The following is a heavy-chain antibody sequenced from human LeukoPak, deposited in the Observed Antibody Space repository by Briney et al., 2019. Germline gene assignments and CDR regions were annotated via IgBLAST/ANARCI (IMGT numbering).Heavy chain of an antibody. CDR3: ARDGRGYCSGGSCYPYHYYGMDV. V-gene: IGHV3-66*01. Sequence: PGGSLRLSCAASGFTVSSNYMSWVRQAPGKGLEWVSVIYSGGSTYYADSVKGRFTISRDNSKNTLHLQMNSLRAEDTAVYYCARDGRGYCSGGSCYPYHYYGMDVWGQGTTVTVSS. CDR1: GFTVSSNY. D-gene: IGHD2-15*01. J-gene: IGHJ6*02. CDR2: IYSGGST.